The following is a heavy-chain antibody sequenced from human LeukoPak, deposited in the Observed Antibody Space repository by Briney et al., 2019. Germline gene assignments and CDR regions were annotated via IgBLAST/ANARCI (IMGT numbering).Heavy chain of an antibody. V-gene: IGHV1-2*02. J-gene: IGHJ4*02. CDR3: ARASLASAGTRF. D-gene: IGHD6-13*01. Sequence: ASVKVSCKASGYTSSGYYIHWVRQAPGQGLEWVGWINPNSGGTNYAQKFQGRVTMTRDTSITTSYMELSSLTSDDTAVYYCARASLASAGTRFWGQGTLVTVSS. CDR1: GYTSSGYY. CDR2: INPNSGGT.